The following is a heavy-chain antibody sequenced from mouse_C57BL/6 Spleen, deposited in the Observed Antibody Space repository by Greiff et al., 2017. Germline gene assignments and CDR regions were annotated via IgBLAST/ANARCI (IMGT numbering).Heavy chain of an antibody. V-gene: IGHV1-80*01. J-gene: IGHJ2*01. Sequence: VQLQQSGAELVKPGASVKISCKASGYAFSSYWMNWVKQRPGKGLEWIGQIYPGDGDTNYNGKFKGKATLTADKSSSTAYMQLSILTSEDSAVYFCARWEIYYDDYGDYWGHGTTLTVSS. CDR2: IYPGDGDT. CDR3: ARWEIYYDDYGDY. CDR1: GYAFSSYW. D-gene: IGHD2-13*01.